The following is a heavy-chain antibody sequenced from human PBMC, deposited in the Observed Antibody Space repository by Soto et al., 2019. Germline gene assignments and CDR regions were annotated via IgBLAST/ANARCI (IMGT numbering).Heavy chain of an antibody. CDR1: GFTFSSYA. J-gene: IGHJ5*02. CDR2: VSIGGST. CDR3: SRGSFGYYGP. D-gene: IGHD2-2*03. Sequence: GGSLRLSCAASGFTFSSYAMGWVRQGPGKGLEWVAVVSIGGSTHYAASVRGRFTISRDDSASIAYLQMNSLKTEDSGLYYCSRGSFGYYGPWGPGTLVTVSS. V-gene: IGHV3-49*04.